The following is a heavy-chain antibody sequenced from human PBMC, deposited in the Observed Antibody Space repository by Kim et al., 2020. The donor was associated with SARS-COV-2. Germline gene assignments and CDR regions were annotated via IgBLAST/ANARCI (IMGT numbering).Heavy chain of an antibody. CDR3: ARDADSSTSWSLDD. CDR1: GFIVSNDF. Sequence: GGSLRLSCAAAGFIVSNDFMNWVRQAPGQGLEWVSVLYSDAGGSKTHYADSVKGRFTISRDNSTNTLYIQMNSLRVEDTAVYYCARDADSSTSWSLDDWG. CDR2: LYSDAGGSKT. V-gene: IGHV3-53*01. D-gene: IGHD6-13*01. J-gene: IGHJ4*01.